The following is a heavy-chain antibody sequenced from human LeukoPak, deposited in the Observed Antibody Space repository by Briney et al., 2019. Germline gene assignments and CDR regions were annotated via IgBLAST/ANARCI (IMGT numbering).Heavy chain of an antibody. CDR1: GGSIISSDYH. J-gene: IGHJ4*02. D-gene: IGHD3-9*01. CDR3: AGSHDILTGYYGY. V-gene: IGHV4-39*07. CDR2: ISYSGNT. Sequence: SETLSLTCTVSGGSIISSDYHWGWVRQPPGKGLEWIGTISYSGNTDYNPSLKSRVTISVDKSKNQFSLKLSSVTAADTAVYYCAGSHDILTGYYGYWGQGTLVTVSS.